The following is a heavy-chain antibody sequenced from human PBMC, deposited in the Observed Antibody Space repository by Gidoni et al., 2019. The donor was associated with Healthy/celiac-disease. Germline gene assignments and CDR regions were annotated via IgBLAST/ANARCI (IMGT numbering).Heavy chain of an antibody. CDR1: GFTFSSYS. Sequence: EVQLVESGGGLVKPGGSLRLSCAASGFTFSSYSMNWVRQAPGKGLEWVSSISSSSSYIYYADSVKGRFTISRDNAKNSLYLQMNSLRAEDTAVYYCARVRGNPQRAMIVVVPLDAFDIWGQGTMVTVSS. V-gene: IGHV3-21*01. J-gene: IGHJ3*02. D-gene: IGHD3-22*01. CDR2: ISSSSSYI. CDR3: ARVRGNPQRAMIVVVPLDAFDI.